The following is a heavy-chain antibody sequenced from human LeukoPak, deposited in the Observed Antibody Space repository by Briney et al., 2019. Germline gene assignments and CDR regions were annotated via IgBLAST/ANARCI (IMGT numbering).Heavy chain of an antibody. CDR2: MNPNSGNA. D-gene: IGHD6-13*01. J-gene: IGHJ5*02. Sequence: ASVKASCKASGYTFTSYDINWVRQATGQGLEWMGWMNPNSGNAGYAQKFQGRVTITRNTSISTAYMELSSLRSEDTAVYYCARGARAPRAAAGRPCWFDPWGQGTLVTVSS. V-gene: IGHV1-8*03. CDR3: ARGARAPRAAAGRPCWFDP. CDR1: GYTFTSYD.